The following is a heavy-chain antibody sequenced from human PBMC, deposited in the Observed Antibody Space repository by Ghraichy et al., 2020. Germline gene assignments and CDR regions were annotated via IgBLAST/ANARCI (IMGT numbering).Heavy chain of an antibody. V-gene: IGHV4-59*13. CDR1: GGAIENYF. J-gene: IGHJ4*02. Sequence: SETLSLTCTVSGGAIENYFWSWIRQPPGKGLEWIGNVFKTGSTNYNPSLKSRVTMSVYTSKNQFSLDLTSVTAADTATYYCARSSTRFMVLINYWGQGTLVTVSS. CDR3: ARSSTRFMVLINY. D-gene: IGHD4/OR15-4a*01. CDR2: VFKTGST.